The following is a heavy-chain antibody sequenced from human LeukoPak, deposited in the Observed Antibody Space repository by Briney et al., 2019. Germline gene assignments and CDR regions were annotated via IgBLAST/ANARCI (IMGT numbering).Heavy chain of an antibody. J-gene: IGHJ5*02. V-gene: IGHV1-2*02. CDR3: ARDYAPPPYYDFWSGYSLWFDP. CDR2: INPNSGGT. D-gene: IGHD3-3*01. CDR1: GYTFTGYY. Sequence: ASVKVSCKASGYTFTGYYMHWVRQAPGQGLEWMGWINPNSGGTNYAQKFQGRVTMTTDTSTSTAYMELRSLRSDDTAVYYCARDYAPPPYYDFWSGYSLWFDPWGQGTLVTVSS.